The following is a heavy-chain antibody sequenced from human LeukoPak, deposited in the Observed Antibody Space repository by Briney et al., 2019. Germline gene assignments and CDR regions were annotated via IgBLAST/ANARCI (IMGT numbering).Heavy chain of an antibody. V-gene: IGHV4-30-2*01. CDR3: ARHYKGGATLNWFDP. CDR2: ISHSGTT. D-gene: IGHD1-26*01. CDR1: GGSISSGVYY. Sequence: SETLSLTCTVSGGSISSGVYYWTWIRQPPGKGLEWIGYISHSGTTFYTSSLKSRVTISVDRSKSQFSLKLSSVTAADTAVYYCARHYKGGATLNWFDPWGQGTLVTVSS. J-gene: IGHJ5*02.